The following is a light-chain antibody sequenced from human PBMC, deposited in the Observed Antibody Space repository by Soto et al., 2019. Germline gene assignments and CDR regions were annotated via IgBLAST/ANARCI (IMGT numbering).Light chain of an antibody. V-gene: IGKV3-20*01. Sequence: DIVLTQSPGTLSLSPGERVTLSCRASQTIDSTYLAWYQQKPGQAPRLLIYGASSRATGIPDRFSGSGSGADFTLTISRLEPEDFAVYFCQQYGTLVTFGQGTKVEIK. CDR3: QQYGTLVT. CDR2: GAS. CDR1: QTIDSTY. J-gene: IGKJ1*01.